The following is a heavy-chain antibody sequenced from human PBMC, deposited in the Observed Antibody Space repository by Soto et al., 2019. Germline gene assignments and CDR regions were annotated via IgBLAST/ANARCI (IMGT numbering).Heavy chain of an antibody. Sequence: PGESLKISCAASGLTFSGHWMTWVRQTPGEGLQWVAAIKPDGSEAFYVDSVKGRFTISRDNARNSLFLQMDSLRAEDTAVYYCTSRPSGMTYHAVFDFWGQGTLVTVSS. V-gene: IGHV3-7*03. CDR2: IKPDGSEA. CDR3: TSRPSGMTYHAVFDF. CDR1: GLTFSGHW. D-gene: IGHD2-21*02. J-gene: IGHJ4*02.